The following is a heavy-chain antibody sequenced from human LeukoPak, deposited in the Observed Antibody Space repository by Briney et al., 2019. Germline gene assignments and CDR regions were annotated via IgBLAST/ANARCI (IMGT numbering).Heavy chain of an antibody. CDR3: ARDSRSAFDN. CDR2: ISRGGSTT. V-gene: IGHV3-11*01. Sequence: GGSLRLSCAASGFTVSSNYMSWVRQAPGKELEWVSYISRGGSTTYYADSVKGRFTISRDNAKNSLYLQMNSLRAEDTAVYYCARDSRSAFDNWGQGALVTVSS. CDR1: GFTVSSNY. J-gene: IGHJ4*02.